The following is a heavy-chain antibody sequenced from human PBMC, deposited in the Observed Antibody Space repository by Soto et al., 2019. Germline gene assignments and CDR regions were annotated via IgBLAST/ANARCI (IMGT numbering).Heavy chain of an antibody. CDR1: GFTFSSYG. Sequence: QVQLVESGGGVVQPGRSLRLSCAASGFTFSSYGMHWVRQAPGKGLEWVAVIWYDGSNKYYADSVKGRFTISRDNSKNTLYLQMNSLRAEDTAVYYCARETRGEENIDYWGQGTLVTVSS. CDR2: IWYDGSNK. J-gene: IGHJ4*02. D-gene: IGHD3-16*01. V-gene: IGHV3-33*01. CDR3: ARETRGEENIDY.